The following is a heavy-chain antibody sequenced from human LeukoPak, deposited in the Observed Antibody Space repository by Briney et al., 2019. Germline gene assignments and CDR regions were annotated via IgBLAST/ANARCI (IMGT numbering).Heavy chain of an antibody. CDR3: ARDLRRRGFDY. CDR2: IYYSGCT. Sequence: PADTLSLTCTVSGDSISSYYWSWIRQPPGKGREWIGYIYYSGCTNFNPSLKSRVTISVDTSKNQFSLKLSSVTAADTAVYYCARDLRRRGFDYWGQGTLVTVSS. V-gene: IGHV4-59*01. D-gene: IGHD3-10*01. J-gene: IGHJ4*02. CDR1: GDSISSYY.